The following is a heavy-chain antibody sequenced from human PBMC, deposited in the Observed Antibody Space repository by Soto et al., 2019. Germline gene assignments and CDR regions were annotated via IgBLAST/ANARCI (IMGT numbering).Heavy chain of an antibody. Sequence: ELVQSGPEAREPGTSVKVSCRASGFSFGDSAVQWVRQGRGQRLEWIGWIVVVNGNTNYAQKFEGGGHPTKDGSKSTKHIELNSLSSEDTAVYFCAVTDLPFRPLTEPTENGMDVWGQGTTVTVSS. V-gene: IGHV1-58*01. CDR2: IVVVNGNT. CDR1: GFSFGDSA. D-gene: IGHD3-3*02. J-gene: IGHJ6*02. CDR3: AVTDLPFRPLTEPTENGMDV.